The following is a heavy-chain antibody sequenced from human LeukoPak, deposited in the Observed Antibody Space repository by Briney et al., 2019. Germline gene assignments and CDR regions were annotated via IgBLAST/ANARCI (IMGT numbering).Heavy chain of an antibody. CDR2: IYYNGNT. CDR1: DGSINSYY. Sequence: PSETLSLTCSVSDGSINSYYWNWIRRPPGKGLEWIGYIYYNGNTNYNPSLKSRVTISVDTSKNQFSLKLSSVTAADTAVYYCATGGRRYFDLWGRGTLVTVSS. J-gene: IGHJ2*01. D-gene: IGHD3-10*01. V-gene: IGHV4-59*12. CDR3: ATGGRRYFDL.